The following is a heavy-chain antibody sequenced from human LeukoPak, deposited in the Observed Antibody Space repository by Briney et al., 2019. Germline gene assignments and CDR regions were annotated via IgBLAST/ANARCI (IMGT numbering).Heavy chain of an antibody. Sequence: SETLSLTCTVSAGSSSSGSYYWCWIRQPPEDGLWRLGTVFYSGATYYNPSLKSQVTISVDTSMSLFSLGLSCVTASDTAMYYCARLDSGDYFFDYWGQGTLVTVSS. CDR2: VFYSGAT. V-gene: IGHV4-39*01. D-gene: IGHD4-17*01. CDR1: AGSSSSGSYY. CDR3: ARLDSGDYFFDY. J-gene: IGHJ4*02.